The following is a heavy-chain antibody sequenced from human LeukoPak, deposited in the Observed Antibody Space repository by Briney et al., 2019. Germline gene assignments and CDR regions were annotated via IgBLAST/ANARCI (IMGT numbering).Heavy chain of an antibody. D-gene: IGHD3-10*01. J-gene: IGHJ4*02. Sequence: PSETLSLTCAVSGGSISSGGYSWSWIRQPPGKGLEWIGYIYHSGSTYYNPSLKSRVTISVDRSKNQFSLKLSSVTAADTAVYYCARGRHYNGSGSYYADQIFDYWGQGTLVTVSS. CDR1: GGSISSGGYS. CDR2: IYHSGST. CDR3: ARGRHYNGSGSYYADQIFDY. V-gene: IGHV4-30-2*01.